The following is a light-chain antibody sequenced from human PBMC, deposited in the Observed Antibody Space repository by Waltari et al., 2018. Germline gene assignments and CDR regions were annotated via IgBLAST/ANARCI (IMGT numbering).Light chain of an antibody. V-gene: IGKV1-33*01. CDR2: DAS. Sequence: DIQMTQSSSSLSASGGDSGTSTCQASQDINNYLNWYQQKPGKAPKLLIYDASNLETGVPSRFSGSGSGTTFTFTISSLQPEYIATYYCQQFHSLLTFGGGTKVEIK. J-gene: IGKJ4*01. CDR3: QQFHSLLT. CDR1: QDINNY.